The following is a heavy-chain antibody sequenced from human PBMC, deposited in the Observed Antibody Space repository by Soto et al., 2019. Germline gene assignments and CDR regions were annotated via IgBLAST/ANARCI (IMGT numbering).Heavy chain of an antibody. CDR2: IYHSGST. J-gene: IGHJ4*02. Sequence: TLSLTCAVPGGSISRGGYSWSWIRQPPGKGLEWIGYIYHSGSTYYNPSLKSRVTISVDRSKNQFSLKLSSVTAADTAVYYCAAGGGLPRYYWGQGTLVTVSS. D-gene: IGHD5-12*01. CDR1: GGSISRGGYS. CDR3: AAGGGLPRYY. V-gene: IGHV4-30-2*01.